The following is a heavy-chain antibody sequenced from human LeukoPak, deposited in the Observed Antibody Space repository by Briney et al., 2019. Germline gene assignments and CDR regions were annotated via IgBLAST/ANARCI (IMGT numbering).Heavy chain of an antibody. D-gene: IGHD3-10*01. CDR3: TSETNYYGSGSYLIY. V-gene: IGHV3-49*03. J-gene: IGHJ4*02. CDR1: GFTFGDYG. Sequence: GGSLRLSCTASGFTFGDYGMNWFRQAPGKGLEWVGFIRRKAYGGTTEYAASVKGRFTISRDDSKSVAYLQMNSLKTEDTAVYYCTSETNYYGSGSYLIYWGQGTLVTVSS. CDR2: IRRKAYGGTT.